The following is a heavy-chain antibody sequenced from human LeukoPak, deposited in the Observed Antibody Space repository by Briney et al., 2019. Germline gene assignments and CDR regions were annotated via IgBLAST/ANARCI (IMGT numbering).Heavy chain of an antibody. CDR2: ISGSGGRT. CDR3: AKTYYYDSSGSHYFDY. D-gene: IGHD3-22*01. J-gene: IGHJ4*02. Sequence: GGSLRLSCAASGFTFCSYAMSWVRQAPGKGLEWVSVISGSGGRTYYADSVKGRFTISRDNSKNTLYLQMNSLRAEDTAVYYCAKTYYYDSSGSHYFDYWGQGTLVTVSS. V-gene: IGHV3-23*01. CDR1: GFTFCSYA.